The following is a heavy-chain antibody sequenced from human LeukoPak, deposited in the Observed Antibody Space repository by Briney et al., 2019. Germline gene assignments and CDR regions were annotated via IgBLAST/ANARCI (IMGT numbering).Heavy chain of an antibody. Sequence: SGTLSLTCAVSGGSISSSNWWSWVRQPPGKGLEWIGEIYHSGSTNYNPSLKSRVTISVDTSKNQFSLKLSSVTAADTAVYYCARHYWTTVTTARFDPWGQGTLVTVSS. J-gene: IGHJ5*02. CDR3: ARHYWTTVTTARFDP. CDR1: GGSISSSNW. D-gene: IGHD4-17*01. V-gene: IGHV4-4*02. CDR2: IYHSGST.